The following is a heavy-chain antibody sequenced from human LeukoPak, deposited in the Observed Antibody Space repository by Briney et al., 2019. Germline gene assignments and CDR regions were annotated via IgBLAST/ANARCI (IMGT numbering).Heavy chain of an antibody. CDR1: GFTLSNDW. CDR2: ISSDGTNT. V-gene: IGHV3-74*03. Sequence: PGGSLRLSCAASGFTLSNDWTHWDRQAPGKGLVWVSRISSDGTNTLYADSVKGRFTITRDNARNTLHLQMNSLRADDTAVYYCVVGGGIYWGQGTLVTVSS. CDR3: VVGGGIY. D-gene: IGHD1-26*01. J-gene: IGHJ4*02.